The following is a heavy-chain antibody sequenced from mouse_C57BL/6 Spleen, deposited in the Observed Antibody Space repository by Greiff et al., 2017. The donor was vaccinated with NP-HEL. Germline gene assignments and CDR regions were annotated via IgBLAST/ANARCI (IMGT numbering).Heavy chain of an antibody. CDR3: ASGYYSNFYAMDY. V-gene: IGHV1-50*01. J-gene: IGHJ4*01. D-gene: IGHD2-5*01. CDR2: IDPSDSYT. Sequence: QVQLQQPGAELVKPGASVKLSCKASGYTFTSYWMQWVKQRPGQGLEWIGEIDPSDSYTNYNQKFKGKATLTVDTSSSTAYMQLSSLTSEDSAVYYCASGYYSNFYAMDYRGQGTSVTVSS. CDR1: GYTFTSYW.